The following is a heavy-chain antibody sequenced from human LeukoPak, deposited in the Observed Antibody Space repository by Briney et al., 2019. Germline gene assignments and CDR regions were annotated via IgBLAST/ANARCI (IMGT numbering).Heavy chain of an antibody. Sequence: ASVKVSCKASGYTFTSYDINWVRQATGQGVAWMGWINPNSGGTNYAQKFQGRVTMTRDTSISTAYMELSRLRSDDTAVYYCARDLWNYYDRSGYYYFDYWGQGTLVTVSS. V-gene: IGHV1-2*02. J-gene: IGHJ4*02. CDR2: INPNSGGT. D-gene: IGHD3-22*01. CDR3: ARDLWNYYDRSGYYYFDY. CDR1: GYTFTSYD.